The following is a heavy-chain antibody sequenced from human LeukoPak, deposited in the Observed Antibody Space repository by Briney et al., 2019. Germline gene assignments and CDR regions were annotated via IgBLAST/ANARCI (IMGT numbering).Heavy chain of an antibody. CDR2: IKADGSVK. V-gene: IGHV3-7*01. J-gene: IGHJ3*02. CDR1: EFTFSTFW. Sequence: GGSLRLPCAASEFTFSTFWMSWVRQAPGKGLEWVANIKADGSVKHYVDSMEGRFSISRDNARSSLYLQMNSLRAEDTAVYYCVRDSDYQRNSGGRYAHYDALDIWGHGTMVTVSS. D-gene: IGHD2-21*01. CDR3: VRDSDYQRNSGGRYAHYDALDI.